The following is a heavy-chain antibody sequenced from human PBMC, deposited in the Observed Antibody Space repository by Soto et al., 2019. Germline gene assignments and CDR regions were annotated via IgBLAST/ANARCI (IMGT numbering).Heavy chain of an antibody. CDR2: ISAYNGNT. V-gene: IGHV1-18*01. Sequence: ASVKVSWKASGYTFTSYGISWVRQAPGQGLEWMGWISAYNGNTNYAQKPQGRVTMTTDTSTSTAYMELRSLRSDDTAVYYCARDPVSGSYTPEYFQHWGQGTLVTVSS. CDR3: ARDPVSGSYTPEYFQH. CDR1: GYTFTSYG. J-gene: IGHJ1*01. D-gene: IGHD1-26*01.